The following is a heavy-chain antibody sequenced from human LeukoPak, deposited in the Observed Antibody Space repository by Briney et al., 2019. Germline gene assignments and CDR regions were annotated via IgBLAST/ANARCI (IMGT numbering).Heavy chain of an antibody. D-gene: IGHD3-10*01. CDR2: INPNSGGT. J-gene: IGHJ4*02. CDR1: GGTFSSYA. CDR3: AKLLWFGESSDY. V-gene: IGHV1-2*02. Sequence: ASVKVSCKASGGTFSSYAISWVRQAPGQGLEWMGWINPNSGGTNYAQKFQGRVTMTRDTSISTAYIDLSRLRSDDTAVYYCAKLLWFGESSDYWGQGTLVTVSS.